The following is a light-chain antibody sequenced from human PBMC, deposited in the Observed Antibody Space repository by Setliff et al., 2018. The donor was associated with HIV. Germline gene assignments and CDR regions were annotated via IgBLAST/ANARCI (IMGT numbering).Light chain of an antibody. J-gene: IGLJ3*02. V-gene: IGLV2-11*01. CDR3: CSYAGKFTGV. CDR2: DAN. CDR1: SSDGGDYNH. Sequence: QSALAQPRAVSGSPGQSVTISCTGTSSDGGDYNHVSWYQQHPGKAPKLIIYDANKRPSGVPDRFSASKSGNTASLTISGLQAEDEADYYCSYAGKFTGVLGGGTKVTVL.